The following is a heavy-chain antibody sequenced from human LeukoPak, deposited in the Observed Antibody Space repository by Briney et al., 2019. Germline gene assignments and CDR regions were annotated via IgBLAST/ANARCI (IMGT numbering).Heavy chain of an antibody. CDR2: TYYRSKWYN. Sequence: SGPGLVKPSQTLSLTCAISGDSVSSNSAAWTWIRQSPSRGLEWLGRTYYRSKWYNDYAVSVKSRITINTDTSKNQFSLQLNSVPPEHTAIYYCVRDVNWGKLLSWGQGTLVTVSS. V-gene: IGHV6-1*01. D-gene: IGHD7-27*01. CDR3: VRDVNWGKLLS. CDR1: GDSVSSNSAA. J-gene: IGHJ5*02.